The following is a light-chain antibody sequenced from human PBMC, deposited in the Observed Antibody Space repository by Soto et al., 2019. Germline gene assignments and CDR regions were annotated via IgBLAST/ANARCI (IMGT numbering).Light chain of an antibody. CDR3: QQSQNIPYT. V-gene: IGKV1-39*01. CDR1: QSITGY. J-gene: IGKJ2*01. Sequence: DIQMTQSPSSLSASVGDRVMITCRASQSITGYLNWYQQKPGKAPKLLIYAASNLQSGVPSRFSGSGSGTDFTLTISSLQPEDFATYFCQQSQNIPYTFARGPSWRSN. CDR2: AAS.